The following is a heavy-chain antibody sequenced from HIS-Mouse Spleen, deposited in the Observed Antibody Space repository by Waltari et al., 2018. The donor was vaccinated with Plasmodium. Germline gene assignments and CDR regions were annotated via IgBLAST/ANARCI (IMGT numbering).Heavy chain of an antibody. CDR2: ISGSGGST. J-gene: IGHJ3*02. D-gene: IGHD1-26*01. V-gene: IGHV3-23*01. Sequence: EVQLLESGGGLVQPGGSMGLSLAASGFTFCSYAMSWVRQAPGKGLEWVSAISGSGGSTYYADSVKGRFTISRDNSKNTLYLQMNSLRAEDTAVYYCAKSGSYYAFDIWGQGTMVTVSS. CDR3: AKSGSYYAFDI. CDR1: GFTFCSYA.